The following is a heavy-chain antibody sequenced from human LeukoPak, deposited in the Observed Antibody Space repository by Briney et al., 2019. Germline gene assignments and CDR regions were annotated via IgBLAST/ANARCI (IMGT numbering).Heavy chain of an antibody. J-gene: IGHJ4*02. Sequence: ASVKVSCKASGYSYTSNYIHWVRQAAGQGLEWVGVNYHRDGSTSYAQKFQGRVTVTRDTYTSTVHMELSGLRSEDTAVYYCARDQEAFDYWGQGTLVTVSS. CDR1: GYSYTSNY. V-gene: IGHV1-46*01. CDR3: ARDQEAFDY. CDR2: NYHRDGST.